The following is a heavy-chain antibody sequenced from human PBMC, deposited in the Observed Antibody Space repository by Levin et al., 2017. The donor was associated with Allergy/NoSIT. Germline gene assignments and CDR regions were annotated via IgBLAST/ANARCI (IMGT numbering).Heavy chain of an antibody. D-gene: IGHD5-18*01. CDR3: ATGIANVDTAMVTPFDY. Sequence: VASVKVSCKVSGYTLTELSMHWVRQAPGKGLEWMGGFDPEDGETIYAQKFQGRVTMTEDTSTDTAYMELSSLRSEDTAVYYCATGIANVDTAMVTPFDYWGQGTLVTVSS. J-gene: IGHJ4*02. CDR1: GYTLTELS. CDR2: FDPEDGET. V-gene: IGHV1-24*01.